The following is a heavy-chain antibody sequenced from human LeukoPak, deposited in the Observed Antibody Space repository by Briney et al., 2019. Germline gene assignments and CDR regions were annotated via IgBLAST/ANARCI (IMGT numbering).Heavy chain of an antibody. D-gene: IGHD3-22*01. J-gene: IGHJ4*02. CDR2: ISGNGAGT. V-gene: IGHV3-23*01. CDR3: AREANYYDSSSDHFDY. CDR1: GFTFSSHA. Sequence: GGSLRLSCTPSGFTFSSHAMSWVRQAPGKGLEWVSGISGNGAGTYYADSVKGRFTISRDNSKNTLYLQMNSLRAEDTAVYYCAREANYYDSSSDHFDYWGQGTLVTVSS.